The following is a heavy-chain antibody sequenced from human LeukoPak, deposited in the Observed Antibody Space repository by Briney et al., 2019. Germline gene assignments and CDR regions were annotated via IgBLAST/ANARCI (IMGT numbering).Heavy chain of an antibody. CDR2: INHSGST. D-gene: IGHD2-15*01. Sequence: SETLSLTCAVYGGSFSGYYWSWIRQPPGKGLEWTGEINHSGSTNYNPSLKRRVTISVDTSKNQFSLKLSSVTAADTAVYYCARHVVYCSGGSCYYYYMDVGGKGTTVTLSS. CDR3: ARHVVYCSGGSCYYYYMDV. V-gene: IGHV4-34*01. J-gene: IGHJ6*03. CDR1: GGSFSGYY.